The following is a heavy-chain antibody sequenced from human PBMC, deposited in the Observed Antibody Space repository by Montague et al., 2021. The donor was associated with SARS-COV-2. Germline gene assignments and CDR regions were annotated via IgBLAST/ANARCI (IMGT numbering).Heavy chain of an antibody. CDR3: ARDRTTVTPPYYYYYYMDV. Sequence: SLRLSCAASGFTFSSYTMNWVRQAPGKGLQWVSSISISSSYIYYADSVKGRFTISRDNAKNSLYLQMNSLRAEDTAVYYCARDRTTVTPPYYYYYYMDVRGKGTTVTVSS. V-gene: IGHV3-21*01. CDR2: ISISSSYI. CDR1: GFTFSSYT. J-gene: IGHJ6*03. D-gene: IGHD4-17*01.